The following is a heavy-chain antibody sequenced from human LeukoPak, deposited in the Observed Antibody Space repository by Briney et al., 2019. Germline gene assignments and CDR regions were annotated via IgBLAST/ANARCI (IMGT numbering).Heavy chain of an antibody. Sequence: GGSLRLCCAASGFTFSNYGMHWVRQAPGKGLEWVAIISYDGSNKYYADSVKGRFTISRDNSKNTLYLQMNSLRAEDTAVYYCAKSCLDTYYDTLTGSDYWGQGTLVTVSS. D-gene: IGHD3-9*01. CDR1: GFTFSNYG. CDR3: AKSCLDTYYDTLTGSDY. J-gene: IGHJ4*02. V-gene: IGHV3-30*18. CDR2: ISYDGSNK.